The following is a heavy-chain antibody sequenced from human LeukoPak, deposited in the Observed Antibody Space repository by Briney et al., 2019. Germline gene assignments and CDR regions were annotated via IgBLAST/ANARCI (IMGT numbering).Heavy chain of an antibody. CDR2: IYYSGST. V-gene: IGHV4-39*01. D-gene: IGHD3-22*01. J-gene: IGHJ6*03. Sequence: PSETLSLTCTVSGGSISRSSYYWGWVRQPPGKGLEWIGNIYYSGSTYYNPSLKSRVTISVDTSKNQFSLKLSSVTAADTAVYYCASRYYYDSSGFPYYYYYYYMDVWGKGTTVTISS. CDR1: GGSISRSSYY. CDR3: ASRYYYDSSGFPYYYYYYYMDV.